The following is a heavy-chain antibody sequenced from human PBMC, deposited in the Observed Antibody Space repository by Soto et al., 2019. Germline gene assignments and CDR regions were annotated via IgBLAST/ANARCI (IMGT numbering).Heavy chain of an antibody. Sequence: GGSLRLSCAASGFTFRNYAMSWVRQAPGKGLEWLAMTTQDGNDKHYVDSVRGRFTISRDNSKNTLYLQMGSLRAEDMAVYYCARDDPDWAYYDILTGLTYGMDVWGQGTTVTVSS. CDR1: GFTFRNYA. J-gene: IGHJ6*02. CDR3: ARDDPDWAYYDILTGLTYGMDV. V-gene: IGHV3-7*01. D-gene: IGHD3-9*01. CDR2: TTQDGNDK.